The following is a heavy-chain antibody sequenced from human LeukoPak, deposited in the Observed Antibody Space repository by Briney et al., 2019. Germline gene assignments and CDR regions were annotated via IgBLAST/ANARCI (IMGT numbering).Heavy chain of an antibody. V-gene: IGHV3-23*01. CDR3: ARGPAVVTAILFGY. Sequence: GGSLRLSCAVSGFTFTNDAMSWVRQAPGKGLEWVSTISGSGGSTYYADSVKGRFTIYRDNSKNTLYLQMNSLRAEDTAVYYCARGPAVVTAILFGYWGQGTLVTVSS. CDR2: ISGSGGST. CDR1: GFTFTNDA. D-gene: IGHD2-21*02. J-gene: IGHJ4*02.